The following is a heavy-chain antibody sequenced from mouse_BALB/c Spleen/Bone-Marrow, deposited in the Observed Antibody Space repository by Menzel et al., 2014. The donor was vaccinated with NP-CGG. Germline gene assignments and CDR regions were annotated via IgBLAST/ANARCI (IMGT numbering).Heavy chain of an antibody. J-gene: IGHJ3*01. V-gene: IGHV1-9*01. CDR1: GYTFTSYW. CDR2: ILPGSGIT. CDR3: ARSPY. Sequence: VQLQQSGAELMKPGASVKISCKATGYTFTSYWIEWVKQKPGHGLEWIGEILPGSGITNYNEKFKVKATFNADPSSNTAYMQLSSLTSEDPAVYYSARSPYWGQGTLVTGSA.